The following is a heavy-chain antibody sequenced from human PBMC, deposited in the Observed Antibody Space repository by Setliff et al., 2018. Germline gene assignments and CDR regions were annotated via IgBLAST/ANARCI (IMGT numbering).Heavy chain of an antibody. Sequence: SETLSLTCTVSGDSISSTSYQWGWVRQPPGKGLEWIGSIYYSGSTYYNPSLTSRVTISVDTSNNQFSLNLRSVTAADTAIYYCARHFRSSKVQFLEYLTDYYFDSWGQGTLVTVSS. D-gene: IGHD3-3*01. J-gene: IGHJ4*02. CDR3: ARHFRSSKVQFLEYLTDYYFDS. CDR2: IYYSGST. V-gene: IGHV4-39*01. CDR1: GDSISSTSYQ.